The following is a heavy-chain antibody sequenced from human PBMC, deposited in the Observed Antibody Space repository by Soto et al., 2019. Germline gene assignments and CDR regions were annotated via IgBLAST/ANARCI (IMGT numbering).Heavy chain of an antibody. Sequence: PGGSLRLSCAAPGFRFSSYAMSWVGQAPGQGPEWLSVISASGGSAYYADSVRGRFTISRDNSKNTLYLQMKSLGAEDTAVYYCASSSALWHGMDAWGQGTTVTVSS. V-gene: IGHV3-23*01. D-gene: IGHD6-6*01. CDR1: GFRFSSYA. CDR2: ISASGGSA. J-gene: IGHJ6*02. CDR3: ASSSALWHGMDA.